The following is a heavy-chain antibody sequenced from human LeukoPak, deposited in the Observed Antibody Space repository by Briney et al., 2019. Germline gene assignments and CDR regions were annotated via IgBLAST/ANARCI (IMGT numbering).Heavy chain of an antibody. D-gene: IGHD4-17*01. J-gene: IGHJ6*03. CDR2: ISSDGGDR. CDR1: GFTFSSYA. V-gene: IGHV3-30*04. Sequence: GGSLRLSCAASGFTFSSYAMYWGRQAPGKGLEWVAVISSDGGDRFYADSVKGRFTISRDSSKNTLYLQMNSLRAEDTAVYYCARDNYGDYAPGYMDVWGKGTTVTVSS. CDR3: ARDNYGDYAPGYMDV.